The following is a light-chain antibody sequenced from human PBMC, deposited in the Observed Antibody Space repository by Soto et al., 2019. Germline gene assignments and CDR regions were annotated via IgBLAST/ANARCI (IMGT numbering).Light chain of an antibody. CDR3: EAWDDSLSAWV. CDR1: SSNIGSNY. V-gene: IGLV1-47*01. J-gene: IGLJ3*02. CDR2: RNN. Sequence: QSVLTQPPSASGTPGQRVTISCSGSSSNIGSNYVYWHQQLPGTAPKLLIYRNNQRPSGVPDRFSGSKSGTSASLAISGLRSEDEDDYYCEAWDDSLSAWVFGGGTKLTVL.